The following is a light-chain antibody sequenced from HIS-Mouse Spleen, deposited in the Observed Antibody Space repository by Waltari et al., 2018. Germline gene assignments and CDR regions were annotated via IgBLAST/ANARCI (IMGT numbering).Light chain of an antibody. CDR3: QQYNNWPYT. V-gene: IGKV3-15*01. Sequence: EIVMTQSPATLSVSPWERATLSCRASQCVSSNLAWYQQKPGQAPRLLIYGASTRATGIPARFSGSGSGTEFTLTISSLQSEDFAVYYCQQYNNWPYTFGQGTKLEIK. CDR1: QCVSSN. J-gene: IGKJ2*01. CDR2: GAS.